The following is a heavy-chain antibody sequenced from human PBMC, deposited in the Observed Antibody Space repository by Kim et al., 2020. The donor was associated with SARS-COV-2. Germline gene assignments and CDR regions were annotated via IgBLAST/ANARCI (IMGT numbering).Heavy chain of an antibody. CDR3: ARARGGYYDFWSGYPYFDY. J-gene: IGHJ4*02. D-gene: IGHD3-3*01. Sequence: RVTISVDKSKNQFSLKLSSVTAADTAVYYCARARGGYYDFWSGYPYFDYWGQGTLVTVSS. V-gene: IGHV4-4*02.